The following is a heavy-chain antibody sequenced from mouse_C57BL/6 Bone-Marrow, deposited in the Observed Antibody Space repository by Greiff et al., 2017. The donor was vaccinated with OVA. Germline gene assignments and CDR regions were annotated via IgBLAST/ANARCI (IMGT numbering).Heavy chain of an antibody. D-gene: IGHD2-10*01. CDR2: IDPSDSYT. CDR3: ARTGLLYGTDY. Sequence: QVQLQQPGAELVMPGASVKLSCKASGYTFTSYWMHWVKQRPGQGLEWIGEIDPSDSYTNYNQKFKGKSTLTVDKSSSTAYMQLSSLTSEDSAVYYCARTGLLYGTDYWGQGTSVTVSS. V-gene: IGHV1-69*01. J-gene: IGHJ4*01. CDR1: GYTFTSYW.